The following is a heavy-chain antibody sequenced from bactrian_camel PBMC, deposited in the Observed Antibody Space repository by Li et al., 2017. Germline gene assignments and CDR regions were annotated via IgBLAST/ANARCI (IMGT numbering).Heavy chain of an antibody. Sequence: VQLVESGGGSVRAGGSLRLACAVSGYSRDSFCMGWFRQAPGKEREAVAAHYTGTATTYVADSVKGRFAISEDNAKNVLYLQMNSLQPEDTGMYYCAARQPCRVWL. D-gene: IGHD1*01. CDR2: HYTGTATT. CDR1: GYSRDSFC. V-gene: IGHV3S1*01.